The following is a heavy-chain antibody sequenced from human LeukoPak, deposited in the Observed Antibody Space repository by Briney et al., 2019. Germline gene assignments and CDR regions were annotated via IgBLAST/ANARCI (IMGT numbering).Heavy chain of an antibody. CDR3: ARYLAYSSGWSYTGWFDP. V-gene: IGHV1-2*02. CDR2: INPNSGGT. D-gene: IGHD6-19*01. J-gene: IGHJ5*02. Sequence: ASVKVSCKASGYTFTGYYMHWVRQAPGQGLEWMGWINPNSGGTNYAQKFQGRVTMTRDTSISTAYMELSRVRSDDTAVYYRARYLAYSSGWSYTGWFDPWGQGTLVTVSS. CDR1: GYTFTGYY.